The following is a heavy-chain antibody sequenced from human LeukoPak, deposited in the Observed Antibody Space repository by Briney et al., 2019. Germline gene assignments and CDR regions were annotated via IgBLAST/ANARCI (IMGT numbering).Heavy chain of an antibody. V-gene: IGHV3-23*01. CDR1: GFSFSNYA. D-gene: IGHD3-22*01. CDR2: ISGSGGST. CDR3: AKSACYDASGYYREYHFDY. Sequence: PGGSLRLSCVSSGFSFSNYAMSWVRQAPGKGLEWVSSISGSGGSTHYADSVKGRFTISRDKTKNTLYLQMNSLRAEDTAVYYCAKSACYDASGYYREYHFDYWGQGTLVTVSS. J-gene: IGHJ4*02.